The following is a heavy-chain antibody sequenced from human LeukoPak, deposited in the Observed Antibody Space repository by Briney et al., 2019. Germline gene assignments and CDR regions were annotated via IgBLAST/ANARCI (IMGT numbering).Heavy chain of an antibody. CDR2: IYTSGST. CDR3: ARFAVTGDYFDY. J-gene: IGHJ4*02. Sequence: PSETLSLTCTVSGGSISSGSYYWSWIRQPAGKGLEWIGRIYTSGSTNYNPSLKSRVTMSVDTSKNQFSLKLSSVTAADTAVYYCARFAVTGDYFDYWGQGTLVTVSS. V-gene: IGHV4-61*02. D-gene: IGHD4-11*01. CDR1: GGSISSGSYY.